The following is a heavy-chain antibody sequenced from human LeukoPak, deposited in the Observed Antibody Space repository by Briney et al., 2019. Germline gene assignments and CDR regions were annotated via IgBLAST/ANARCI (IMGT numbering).Heavy chain of an antibody. D-gene: IGHD6-19*01. J-gene: IGHJ5*02. CDR1: GFTFSDYE. V-gene: IGHV3-23*01. CDR3: AKPISGGLAVSADWFDP. CDR2: INASGGNT. Sequence: GGSLRLSCAASGFTFSDYEMTWVRQAPGKRLQWVSTINASGGNTYYAESVRGRFTISRDNSKDTLYLQLNSLTAEDTAIYYCAKPISGGLAVSADWFDPWGQGTLVAVSS.